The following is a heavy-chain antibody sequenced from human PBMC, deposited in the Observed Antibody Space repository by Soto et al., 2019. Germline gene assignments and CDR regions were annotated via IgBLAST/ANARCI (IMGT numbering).Heavy chain of an antibody. J-gene: IGHJ3*02. CDR2: ISGSGGST. D-gene: IGHD3-22*01. Sequence: GGSLRLSCAASGFTFSSYAMSWVRQAPGKGLEWVSAISGSGGSTYYADSVKGRFTISRDNSKNTLYLQMNSLRAEDTAVYYCAKEVLDYYDSSGYSNDAFDIWGQGTMVTVSS. V-gene: IGHV3-23*01. CDR1: GFTFSSYA. CDR3: AKEVLDYYDSSGYSNDAFDI.